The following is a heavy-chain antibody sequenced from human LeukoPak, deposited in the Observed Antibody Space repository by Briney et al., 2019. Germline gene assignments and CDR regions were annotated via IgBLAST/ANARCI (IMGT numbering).Heavy chain of an antibody. Sequence: GGSLRLSCAGSGITLSTYWMSWIRQAPGKGLEWMGNIKQDGSEKYFVDSLRGRFTISRDNAWNSLFLQMNSLRAEDTAVYYCARDQGAFDMWGQGTMVTVSS. CDR2: IKQDGSEK. CDR3: ARDQGAFDM. V-gene: IGHV3-7*05. J-gene: IGHJ3*02. CDR1: GITLSTYW.